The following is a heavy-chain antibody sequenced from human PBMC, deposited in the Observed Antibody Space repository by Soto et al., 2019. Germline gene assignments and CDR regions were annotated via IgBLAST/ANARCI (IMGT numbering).Heavy chain of an antibody. J-gene: IGHJ4*02. CDR3: SRGTYYPQSSGLHADY. D-gene: IGHD3-22*01. Sequence: GGSLRLSCATSGFTFNDYAMYWVRQAPGQGLEWVAMISSDGHHQFYVDNLRGRFTVSRDNSKNTLFLQMNSLRPEDTAVYYCSRGTYYPQSSGLHADYWGPGTVDTVSS. CDR1: GFTFNDYA. CDR2: ISSDGHHQ. V-gene: IGHV3-30*03.